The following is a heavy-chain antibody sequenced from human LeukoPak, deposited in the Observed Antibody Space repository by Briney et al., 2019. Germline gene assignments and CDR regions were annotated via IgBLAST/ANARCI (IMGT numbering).Heavy chain of an antibody. CDR1: GFTFSTYG. CDR3: AKDSAYYDILTGYYTRGYFDY. V-gene: IGHV3-30*18. J-gene: IGHJ4*02. Sequence: PGGSLRLSCAASGFTFSTYGMHWVRQAPGKGLEWVAVISYDGSNKYYADSVKGQFTISRDNSKNTLYLQMNSLRPEDTAVYYCAKDSAYYDILTGYYTRGYFDYWGQGTLVTVSS. CDR2: ISYDGSNK. D-gene: IGHD3-9*01.